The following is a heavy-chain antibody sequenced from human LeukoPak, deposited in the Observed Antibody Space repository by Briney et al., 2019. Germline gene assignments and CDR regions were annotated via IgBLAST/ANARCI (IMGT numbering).Heavy chain of an antibody. D-gene: IGHD6-13*01. CDR1: GFTFSSYA. V-gene: IGHV3-23*01. CDR3: AKELGYSSSY. Sequence: AGGSLRLTCAASGFTFSSYAMSWVRQAPGKGLEWVSAISGSGGSTYYADSVKGRFTISRDNSKNTLHLQMNSLRAEDTAVYYCAKELGYSSSYWGQGTLVTVSS. J-gene: IGHJ4*02. CDR2: ISGSGGST.